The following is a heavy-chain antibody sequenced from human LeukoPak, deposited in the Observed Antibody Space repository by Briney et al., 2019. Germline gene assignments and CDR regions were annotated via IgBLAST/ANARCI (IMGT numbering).Heavy chain of an antibody. CDR2: IRSKAYGGTT. J-gene: IGHJ4*02. CDR1: GFTFGDYA. D-gene: IGHD3-22*01. CDR3: TRSPRPLSGYQLPGY. Sequence: GGSLRLSCTASGFTFGDYAMSWFRQAPGKGLEWVGFIRSKAYGGTTEYAASVKGRFTISRDDSKSIAYPQMNSLKTEDTAVYYCTRSPRPLSGYQLPGYWGQGTLVTVSS. V-gene: IGHV3-49*03.